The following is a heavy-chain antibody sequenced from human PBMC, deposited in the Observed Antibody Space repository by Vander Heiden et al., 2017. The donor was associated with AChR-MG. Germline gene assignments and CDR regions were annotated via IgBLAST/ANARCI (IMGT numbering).Heavy chain of an antibody. CDR2: IYSGGST. D-gene: IGHD2-15*01. V-gene: IGHV3-66*01. CDR1: GFTVSSNY. Sequence: EVQLVESGGGLVQPGGSLRLSCAASGFTVSSNYMSWVLQAPGKGLEWVSVIYSGGSTYYADSVKGRFTISRDNSKNTLYLQMNSLRAEDTAVYYCARDQDDYYYGMDVWGQGTTVTVSS. J-gene: IGHJ6*02. CDR3: ARDQDDYYYGMDV.